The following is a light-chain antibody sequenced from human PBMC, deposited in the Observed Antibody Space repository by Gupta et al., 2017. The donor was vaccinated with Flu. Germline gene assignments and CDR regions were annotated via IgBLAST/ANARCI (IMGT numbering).Light chain of an antibody. J-gene: IGKJ4*01. CDR2: GAS. CDR3: QQKKSWPLT. Sequence: PATLSVSPGEGATLSCRASQSVTTCLAWYQQKPRQAPRLLIYGASNRATGIPARFSGSGSGTDFTLTITSLQSEDFAVYYCQQKKSWPLTFGRGTKVEIK. CDR1: QSVTTC. V-gene: IGKV3-15*01.